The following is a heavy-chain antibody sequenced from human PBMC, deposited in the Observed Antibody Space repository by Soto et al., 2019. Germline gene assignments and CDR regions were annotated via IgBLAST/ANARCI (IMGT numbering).Heavy chain of an antibody. Sequence: PSETLSLTCTVSNGSIKTDNYYWSWIRQPPGKGLEWIGYIYFTGSTYYNPSLKSRVSMSIDTSQNQFSLKLTSVTAADTAVYYCARQGFGVLHGLVDVWGQGTTVTVSS. J-gene: IGHJ6*02. CDR3: ARQGFGVLHGLVDV. CDR1: NGSIKTDNYY. V-gene: IGHV4-30-4*01. D-gene: IGHD3-10*01. CDR2: IYFTGST.